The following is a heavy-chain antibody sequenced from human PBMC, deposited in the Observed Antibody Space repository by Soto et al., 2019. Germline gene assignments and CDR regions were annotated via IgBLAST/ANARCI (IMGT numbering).Heavy chain of an antibody. V-gene: IGHV3-74*01. D-gene: IGHD2-2*02. CDR2: INSDGSST. CDR1: GFTFSSYW. Sequence: EVQLVESGGGLVQPRGSLRLSCAASGFTFSSYWMHWVRQAPGKGLVWVSRINSDGSSTSYADSVKGRFTISRDNAKNTLYLQMNSLRAEDTAVYYCARLYGVYWYFDLWGRGTLVTVSS. J-gene: IGHJ2*01. CDR3: ARLYGVYWYFDL.